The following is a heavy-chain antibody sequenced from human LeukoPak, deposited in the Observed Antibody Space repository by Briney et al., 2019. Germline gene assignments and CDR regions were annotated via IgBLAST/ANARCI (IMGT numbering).Heavy chain of an antibody. J-gene: IGHJ3*02. CDR1: GYSFTSYW. V-gene: IGHV5-51*01. CDR2: IYPGVSDT. Sequence: GESLQISCKGSGYSFTSYWIGWVRPMPGKGLAWMGIIYPGVSDTRYSPSFQGQVTIAADKSSSTAYLQWSSLKASDTAMYYCARPELRQQLVKGAADDAFDIWGQGTMVAVCS. D-gene: IGHD6-13*01. CDR3: ARPELRQQLVKGAADDAFDI.